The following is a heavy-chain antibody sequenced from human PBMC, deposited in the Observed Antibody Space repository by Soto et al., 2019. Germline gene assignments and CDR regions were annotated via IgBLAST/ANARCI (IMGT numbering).Heavy chain of an antibody. CDR1: GYTFTSYV. D-gene: IGHD2-2*01. CDR3: ARRKQAYAVA. V-gene: IGHV1-8*01. CDR2: MNPNRGNT. Sequence: QVQLVQSGAEVKKPGVSVKVSCKASGYTFTSYVINWVRLATGQGLVWMGWMNPNRGNTAYAQKFQGRVTMTRNTSISTAYMEMSSRRSEDTAVYYCARRKQAYAVAWAQGTLVTVSS. J-gene: IGHJ5*02.